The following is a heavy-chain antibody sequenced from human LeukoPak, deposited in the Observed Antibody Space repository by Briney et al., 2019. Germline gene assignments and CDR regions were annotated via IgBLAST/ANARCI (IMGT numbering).Heavy chain of an antibody. V-gene: IGHV3-23*01. CDR3: AKEVGATTCFDY. D-gene: IGHD1-26*01. CDR2: ISGSGGST. J-gene: IGHJ4*02. Sequence: GGSLRLSCAASGFTFSAFALSWFAQVPGKGLNGSPAISGSGGSTYYADSVKGRFTISRDNSKNTLYLQMNSLRAEDTAVYYCAKEVGATTCFDYWGQGTLVTVSS. CDR1: GFTFSAFA.